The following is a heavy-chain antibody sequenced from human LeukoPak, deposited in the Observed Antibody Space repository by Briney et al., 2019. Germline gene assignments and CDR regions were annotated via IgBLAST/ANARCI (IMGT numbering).Heavy chain of an antibody. J-gene: IGHJ1*01. CDR3: ARVEVGGNSTEYFQH. CDR2: IIPIFGTA. Sequence: SVKVSCKASGGTFSSYAISWVRQAPGQGLEWMGGIIPIFGTANYAQKFQGRVTITADESTSTAYMELSSLRSEDTAVYYCARVEVGGNSTEYFQHWGQGTLVTVSS. D-gene: IGHD4-23*01. CDR1: GGTFSSYA. V-gene: IGHV1-69*13.